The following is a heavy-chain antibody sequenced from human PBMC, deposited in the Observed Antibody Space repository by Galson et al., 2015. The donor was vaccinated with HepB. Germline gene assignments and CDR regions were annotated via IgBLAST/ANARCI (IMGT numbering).Heavy chain of an antibody. CDR2: ISAYNGNT. V-gene: IGHV1-18*01. Sequence: SVKVSCKASGYTFTSYGISWVRQAPGQGLEWMGWISAYNGNTNYAQKLQGRVTMTTDTSTSTAYMGLRSLRSDDTAVYYCARVFLQQLVHDYWGQGTLVTVSS. D-gene: IGHD6-13*01. J-gene: IGHJ4*02. CDR3: ARVFLQQLVHDY. CDR1: GYTFTSYG.